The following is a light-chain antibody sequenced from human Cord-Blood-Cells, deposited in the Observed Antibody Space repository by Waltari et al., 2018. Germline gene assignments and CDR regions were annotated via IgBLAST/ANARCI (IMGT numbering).Light chain of an antibody. Sequence: DIQMTQSPSSLSASVGDRVTITCQASQSISSYLNWYQQKPGKAPKLLIYSASSLQSGVPSRSSGSGYGTDFTLTISRLQPEDFATYYGQQSDSTPCTFGQGTKLEIK. CDR2: SAS. CDR1: QSISSY. V-gene: IGKV1-39*01. CDR3: QQSDSTPCT. J-gene: IGKJ2*02.